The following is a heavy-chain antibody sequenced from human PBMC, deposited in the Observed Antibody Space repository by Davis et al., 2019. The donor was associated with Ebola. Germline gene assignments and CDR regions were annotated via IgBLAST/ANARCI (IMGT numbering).Heavy chain of an antibody. CDR3: VTYGADHLFNN. V-gene: IGHV4-30-4*01. CDR1: GGSISSGDYY. D-gene: IGHD4-17*01. J-gene: IGHJ4*02. CDR2: IYYSGST. Sequence: PSETLSLTCTVSGGSISSGDYYWSWIRQPPGKGLEWIGYIYYSGSTYYNPSLKSRVTISVDTSKNHFSLKLSSVTAADTAVYYCVTYGADHLFNNWGQGTLVTVSS.